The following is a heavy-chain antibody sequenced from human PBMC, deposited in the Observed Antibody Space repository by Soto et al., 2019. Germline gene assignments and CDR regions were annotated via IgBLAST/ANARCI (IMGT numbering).Heavy chain of an antibody. J-gene: IGHJ4*02. D-gene: IGHD4-17*01. Sequence: GGSLRLSCAASGFTVSSNYMSWVRQAPGKGLEWVSVIYSGGSTYYADSVKGRFTISRDNSKNTLYLQMNSLRAEDTAVYYCARAARMYNGDYEGGFDYWGQGTLVTVSS. CDR2: IYSGGST. CDR3: ARAARMYNGDYEGGFDY. V-gene: IGHV3-53*01. CDR1: GFTVSSNY.